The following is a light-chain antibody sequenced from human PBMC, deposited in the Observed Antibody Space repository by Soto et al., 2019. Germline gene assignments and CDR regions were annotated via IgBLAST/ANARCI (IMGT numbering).Light chain of an antibody. CDR3: SSYTRSSTLGV. Sequence: QSALTQPASVSGSPGQSITISCTGTSSDVGGYNYVSWYQQHPGKAPKLMIYDVSNRPSGVSNRFSGSKSGNTASLTISGLQAEDEADYYCSSYTRSSTLGVFGTGTKVPVL. V-gene: IGLV2-14*01. CDR1: SSDVGGYNY. J-gene: IGLJ1*01. CDR2: DVS.